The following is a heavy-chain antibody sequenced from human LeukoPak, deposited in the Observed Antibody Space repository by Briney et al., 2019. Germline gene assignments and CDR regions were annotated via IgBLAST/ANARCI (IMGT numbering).Heavy chain of an antibody. CDR3: AKDFGSSSQSRYYYYYYMDV. D-gene: IGHD6-13*01. Sequence: GGSLRLSCAASGFTFDDYTMHWVRQAPGKGLEWVSLISWDGGSTYYADSVKGRFTISRDNSKNSLYLQMNSLRTEDTALYYCAKDFGSSSQSRYYYYYYMDVWGKGTTVTVSS. CDR1: GFTFDDYT. CDR2: ISWDGGST. V-gene: IGHV3-43*01. J-gene: IGHJ6*03.